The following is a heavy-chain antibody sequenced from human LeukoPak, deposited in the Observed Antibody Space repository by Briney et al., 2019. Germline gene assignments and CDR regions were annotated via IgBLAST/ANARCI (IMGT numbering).Heavy chain of an antibody. V-gene: IGHV4-34*01. CDR2: INHSGST. CDR1: GGSFSGYY. D-gene: IGHD3-22*01. Sequence: SETLSLTCAVYGGSFSGYYWSWIRQPPGKGLEWIGEINHSGSTNYNPSLKSRVTISVDTSKNQFSLKLSSVTAADTAVYYCARGNFLYYYDSSGSTDYWGQGTLVTVSS. CDR3: ARGNFLYYYDSSGSTDY. J-gene: IGHJ4*02.